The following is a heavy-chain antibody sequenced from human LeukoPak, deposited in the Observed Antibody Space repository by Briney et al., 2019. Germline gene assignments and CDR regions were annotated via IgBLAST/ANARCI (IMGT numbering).Heavy chain of an antibody. CDR1: GGTFSSYA. CDR2: IIPIFGTA. J-gene: IGHJ4*02. CDR3: ASTDRGYSYGWDYYFDC. D-gene: IGHD5-18*01. Sequence: SVKVSCKASGGTFSSYAISWVRQAPGQGLEWMGGIIPIFGTANYAQKFQGRVTITADESTSTAYMELSSLRSEDTAMYYCASTDRGYSYGWDYYFDCWGQGTLVTVSS. V-gene: IGHV1-69*01.